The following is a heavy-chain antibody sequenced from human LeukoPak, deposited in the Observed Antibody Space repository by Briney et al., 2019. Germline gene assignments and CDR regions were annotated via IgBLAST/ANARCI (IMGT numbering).Heavy chain of an antibody. CDR2: ISWNSGSI. D-gene: IGHD3-9*01. CDR1: GFTFDDYA. Sequence: GGSVRLSCGASGFTFDDYAMHWVRQAPGEGLEWVSGISWNSGSIGYADSVKGRFTISRDNAKNSLYLQMNSLRAEDTALYYCAKANPGAYYDILTGYYDYWGQGTLVTVSS. CDR3: AKANPGAYYDILTGYYDY. J-gene: IGHJ4*02. V-gene: IGHV3-9*01.